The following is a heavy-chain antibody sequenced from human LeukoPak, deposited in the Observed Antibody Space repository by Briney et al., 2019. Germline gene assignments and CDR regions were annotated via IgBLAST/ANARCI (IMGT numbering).Heavy chain of an antibody. CDR1: GGSFSGYY. D-gene: IGHD2-15*01. CDR3: ARPGYCSGGSCPRWFDP. J-gene: IGHJ5*02. V-gene: IGHV4-34*01. Sequence: LETLSLTCAVYGGSFSGYYWSWIRQPPGKGLEWIGEINHSGSTNYNPSRKSQVTISVDTSKNQFSLKLSSVTAADTAVYYCARPGYCSGGSCPRWFDPWGQGTLVSASS. CDR2: INHSGST.